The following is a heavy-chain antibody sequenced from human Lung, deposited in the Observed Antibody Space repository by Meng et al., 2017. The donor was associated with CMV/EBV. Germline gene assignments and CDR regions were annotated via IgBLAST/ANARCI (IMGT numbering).Heavy chain of an antibody. J-gene: IGHJ4*02. V-gene: IGHV4-4*02. CDR2: IYHSGST. CDR3: ASFPPPGKQWLVTDY. CDR1: GGSISSSDW. D-gene: IGHD6-19*01. Sequence: QGQLKESGPGLVKPSGTLSLTCAVSGGSISSSDWWSWVRQPPGKGLEWIGEIYHSGSTNYNPSLKSRVTISVDKSKNQLSLKLSSVTAADTAVYYCASFPPPGKQWLVTDYWGQGTLVTVSS.